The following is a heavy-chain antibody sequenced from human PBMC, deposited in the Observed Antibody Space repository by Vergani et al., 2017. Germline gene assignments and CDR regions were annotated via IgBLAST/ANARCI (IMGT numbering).Heavy chain of an antibody. CDR2: INPSGGST. V-gene: IGHV1-46*01. CDR1: GYTFTSYY. CDR3: AKDLGTPSITMIVVVTQTARGV. D-gene: IGHD3-22*01. J-gene: IGHJ4*02. Sequence: QVQLVQSGAEVKKPGASVKVSCKASGYTFTSYYMHWVRQAPGQGLEWMGIINPSGGSTSYAQKFQGRVTMTRDTSTSTVYMELSSLRSEDTAVYYCAKDLGTPSITMIVVVTQTARGVWGQGTLVTVSS.